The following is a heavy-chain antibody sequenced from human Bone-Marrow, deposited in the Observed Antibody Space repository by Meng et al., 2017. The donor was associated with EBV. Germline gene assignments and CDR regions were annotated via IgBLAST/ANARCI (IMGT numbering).Heavy chain of an antibody. CDR2: ILASGST. CDR1: GASTGGVSSL. J-gene: IGHJ4*02. CDR3: AGDTYNY. V-gene: IGHV4-39*07. D-gene: IGHD1-14*01. Sequence: TASGASTGGVSSLWGLTLLRTGKGLRGFGGILASGSTQQTPSLRSRRTQSADTSKNQFSLKLSHVTAAETAVYRRAGDTYNYWGQGTLVTVSS.